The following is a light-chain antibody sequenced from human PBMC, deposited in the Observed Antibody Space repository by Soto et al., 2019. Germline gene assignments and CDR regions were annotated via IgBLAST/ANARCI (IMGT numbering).Light chain of an antibody. CDR2: DNS. Sequence: QSVLTQPPSVSGAPGQRVTISCTGSSSNIGAGYDVHWYQQLPGTAPKLLIYDNSNRPSGVPDRFSGSKSGTSASLAITGLQAEDEADYYCQSYDGSLSGVVFGGGTKLTVL. V-gene: IGLV1-40*01. CDR3: QSYDGSLSGVV. J-gene: IGLJ2*01. CDR1: SSNIGAGYD.